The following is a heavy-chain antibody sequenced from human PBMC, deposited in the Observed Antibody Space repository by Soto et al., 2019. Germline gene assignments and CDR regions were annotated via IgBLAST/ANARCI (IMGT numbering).Heavy chain of an antibody. Sequence: EVQLVESGGGLVQPGGSLRLSCAASGFTVSHTYMSWVRQAPGKGLEWVSVMFAGGNPYYADSVEGRLSISRDNSKNKLYLQMNSLRSEDTAMYDCTRDLPGAGSSWPDNWGKGTLVTVSS. J-gene: IGHJ1*01. D-gene: IGHD6-13*01. CDR1: GFTVSHTY. CDR2: MFAGGNP. V-gene: IGHV3-66*01. CDR3: TRDLPGAGSSWPDN.